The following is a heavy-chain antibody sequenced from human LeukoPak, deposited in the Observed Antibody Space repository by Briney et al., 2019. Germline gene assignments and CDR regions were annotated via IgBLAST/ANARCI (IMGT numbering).Heavy chain of an antibody. CDR3: ARDTVNGPFVISLDL. CDR2: INSADNVE. J-gene: IGHJ5*02. D-gene: IGHD2-8*01. CDR1: GLSLTSSE. Sequence: GGSLRLSCAASGLSLTSSEMNWVRQAPGKGPEWVAHINSADNVEYYTDSVRGRFTMPRDNAKDLLYLHLNSLRDEDTAVYYCARDTVNGPFVISLDLWGQGVLVTVSS. V-gene: IGHV3-48*03.